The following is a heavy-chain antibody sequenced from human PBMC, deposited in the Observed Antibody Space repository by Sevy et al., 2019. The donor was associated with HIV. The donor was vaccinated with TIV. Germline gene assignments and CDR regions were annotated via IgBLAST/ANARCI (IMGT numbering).Heavy chain of an antibody. J-gene: IGHJ4*02. V-gene: IGHV3-23*01. D-gene: IGHD2-15*01. Sequence: GGSVRLSCAASGFIFGNHAMSWVRQTPGKGLEWVSGITSTGSTTYYMDSVKGRFTISRDNSKNTLYLQMNSLRAEDTAVYYCAKDLGWPLWGQGTLVTVSS. CDR2: ITSTGSTT. CDR3: AKDLGWPL. CDR1: GFIFGNHA.